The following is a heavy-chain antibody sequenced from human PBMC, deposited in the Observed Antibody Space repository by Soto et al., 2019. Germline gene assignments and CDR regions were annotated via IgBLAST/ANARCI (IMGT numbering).Heavy chain of an antibody. CDR1: GWTFTSSA. D-gene: IGHD3-3*01. Sequence: SVKVSCKASGWTFTSSAVQCVRQARGQRREWIGWIVVGSGNTNYAQKFQERVTITRDMSTSTAYMELSSLRSEDTAVYYCAADPPYYDFWSDQGRRTYDYGMDVWGQGTTVTVSS. CDR3: AADPPYYDFWSDQGRRTYDYGMDV. V-gene: IGHV1-58*01. J-gene: IGHJ6*02. CDR2: IVVGSGNT.